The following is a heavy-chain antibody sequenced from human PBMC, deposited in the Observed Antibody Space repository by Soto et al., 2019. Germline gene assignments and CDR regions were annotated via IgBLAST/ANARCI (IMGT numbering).Heavy chain of an antibody. Sequence: GGPLRLSWAVSGCKFAYYAVHWVRQSAGKGLEWVSFINADGSEKYYADSVRGRFTISRDNSKDSFYLQMNSLRLEDTAMYYCAKAKFYYDSSPYDSWGQGTLVPVSS. CDR1: GCKFAYYA. V-gene: IGHV3-43D*04. CDR3: AKAKFYYDSSPYDS. J-gene: IGHJ4*02. D-gene: IGHD3-22*01. CDR2: INADGSEK.